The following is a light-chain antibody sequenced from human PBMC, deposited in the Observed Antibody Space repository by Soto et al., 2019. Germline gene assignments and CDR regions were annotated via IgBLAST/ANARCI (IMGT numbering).Light chain of an antibody. CDR1: SSDVGGYNY. CDR3: SSYTSSSPLV. V-gene: IGLV2-14*01. Sequence: QSALTQPASVSGSPGQSITISCTGTSSDVGGYNYVSWYQQHPGKAPKLMIYDVSNRPAGVSNRCSCTKSGNTASLPISGLQAEDEADYYCSSYTSSSPLVFGGGTKLTVL. CDR2: DVS. J-gene: IGLJ2*01.